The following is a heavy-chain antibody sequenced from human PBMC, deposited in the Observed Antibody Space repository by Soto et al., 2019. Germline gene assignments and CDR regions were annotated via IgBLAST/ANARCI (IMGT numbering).Heavy chain of an antibody. Sequence: GGSLRLSCAASGFTFSNFAMSWVRQAPGKGLEWVSSVFGGDTYYADSVEGRFTISRDNSKSTVYLQLSSLSAGDTAVYYCAKDRINGNAVWDAFDICGQGTMVTV. J-gene: IGHJ3*02. CDR2: VFGGDT. V-gene: IGHV3-23*01. CDR3: AKDRINGNAVWDAFDI. CDR1: GFTFSNFA. D-gene: IGHD2-8*01.